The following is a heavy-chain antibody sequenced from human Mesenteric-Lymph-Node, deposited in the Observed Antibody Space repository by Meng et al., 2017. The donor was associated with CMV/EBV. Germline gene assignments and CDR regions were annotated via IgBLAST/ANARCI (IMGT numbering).Heavy chain of an antibody. CDR1: GFSFDSHG. Sequence: GGSLRLSCEASGFSFDSHGMNWVRQAPGKGLEWVASISSGTNYIHYADSVKGRFTISRDNAKNSVYLQLDSLRGEDAAVYFCARVPIWSAYPLDHWGRGTLVTVSS. V-gene: IGHV3-21*01. D-gene: IGHD3-3*01. CDR3: ARVPIWSAYPLDH. CDR2: ISSGTNYI. J-gene: IGHJ4*02.